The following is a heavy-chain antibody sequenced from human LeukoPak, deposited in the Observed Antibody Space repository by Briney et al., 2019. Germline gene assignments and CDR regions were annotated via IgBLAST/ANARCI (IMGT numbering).Heavy chain of an antibody. V-gene: IGHV3-66*03. J-gene: IGHJ5*02. Sequence: GGSLRLSCAVSGFSARSYYMIWVRQAPGKGLEWVSLIRGSGETFYADSVKGRFSISRDDSKNTVYLQMNSLRIEDTALYVCARDRAATQGWVEFDPWGQGTLVTVSS. CDR2: IRGSGET. CDR1: GFSARSYY. CDR3: ARDRAATQGWVEFDP. D-gene: IGHD6-19*01.